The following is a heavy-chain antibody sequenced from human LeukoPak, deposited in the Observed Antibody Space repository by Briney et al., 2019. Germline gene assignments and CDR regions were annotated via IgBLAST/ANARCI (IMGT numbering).Heavy chain of an antibody. CDR2: IYHSGST. D-gene: IGHD3-22*01. J-gene: IGHJ5*02. Sequence: SETLSLTCAVSGGSISSGGYSWSWIRQPPGKGLEWIGYIYHSGSTYYNPSLKSRVTISVDKSKNQFSLKLGSVTAADTAVYYCASLDYDSSFSWGQGTLVTVSS. CDR3: ASLDYDSSFS. CDR1: GGSISSGGYS. V-gene: IGHV4-30-2*01.